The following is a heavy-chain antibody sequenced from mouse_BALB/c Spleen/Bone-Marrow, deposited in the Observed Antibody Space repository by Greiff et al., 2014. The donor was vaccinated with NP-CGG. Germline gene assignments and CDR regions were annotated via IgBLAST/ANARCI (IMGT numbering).Heavy chain of an antibody. V-gene: IGHV14-3*02. CDR1: GFNIKDTY. CDR3: AGDYSSTY. Sequence: VQLKESGAELVSPGASVRLSCTASGFNIKDTYIHWGMQRPEQGLEWIGRIDPANGNTKYDPKFQGKATITTDTSSNTASLQLSSLTSEDTAVYYCAGDYSSTYWGQGTLVTVSA. J-gene: IGHJ3*01. D-gene: IGHD1-1*01. CDR2: IDPANGNT.